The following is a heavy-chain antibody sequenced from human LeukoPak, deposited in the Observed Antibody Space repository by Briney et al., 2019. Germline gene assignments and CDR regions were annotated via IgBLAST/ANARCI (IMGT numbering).Heavy chain of an antibody. CDR3: ARGRRNYYDSSGYFPDY. Sequence: GGSLRLSCAASGLTFSSYAMSWVRQAPGKGLEWVSAISGSGGSTYYADSVKGRFTISRDNAKNSLYLQMNSLRAEDTAVYYCARGRRNYYDSSGYFPDYWGQGTLVTVSS. V-gene: IGHV3-23*01. J-gene: IGHJ4*02. D-gene: IGHD3-22*01. CDR2: ISGSGGST. CDR1: GLTFSSYA.